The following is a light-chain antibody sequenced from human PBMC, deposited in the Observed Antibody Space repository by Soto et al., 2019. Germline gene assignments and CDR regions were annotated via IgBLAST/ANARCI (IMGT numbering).Light chain of an antibody. CDR2: RNT. CDR3: ASWDDSLDVVV. J-gene: IGLJ2*01. V-gene: IGLV1-44*01. Sequence: QSVLTQPPSASGTPGQRVTISCSGSTSNIGSDTVNWYQQLPGTAPKLLIYRNTQRPSGVPDRFSGSTSGASASLAISGRQSEDEADYYCASWDDSLDVVVFGGGTKLTVL. CDR1: TSNIGSDT.